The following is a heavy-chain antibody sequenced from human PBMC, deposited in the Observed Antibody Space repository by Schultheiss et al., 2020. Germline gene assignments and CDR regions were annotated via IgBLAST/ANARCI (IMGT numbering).Heavy chain of an antibody. V-gene: IGHV3-74*01. J-gene: IGHJ6*02. CDR2: INSDGSST. Sequence: GGSLRLSCAASGFTFSSYWMHWVRQAPGKGLVWVSRINSDGSSTSYADSVKGRFTISRDNAKNTLYLQMNSLRAEDTAVYYCARDGYYYDSSGYYNHYYYYGMDVWGQGTTVTVSS. D-gene: IGHD3-22*01. CDR3: ARDGYYYDSSGYYNHYYYYGMDV. CDR1: GFTFSSYW.